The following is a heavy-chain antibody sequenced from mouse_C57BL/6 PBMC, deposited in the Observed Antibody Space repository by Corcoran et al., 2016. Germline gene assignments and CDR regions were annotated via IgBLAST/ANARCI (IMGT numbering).Heavy chain of an antibody. Sequence: EVQLQQSGPELVKPGASVKISCKASGYTFTDYYMNWVKQSHGKSLEWIGDINPNNGGTSYNQKFKGKATLTVDKSSSTAYMELRSLTSEDSAVYYCASNSNYPSYWYFDVWGTGTTVTVSS. CDR2: INPNNGGT. V-gene: IGHV1-26*01. J-gene: IGHJ1*03. D-gene: IGHD2-5*01. CDR3: ASNSNYPSYWYFDV. CDR1: GYTFTDYY.